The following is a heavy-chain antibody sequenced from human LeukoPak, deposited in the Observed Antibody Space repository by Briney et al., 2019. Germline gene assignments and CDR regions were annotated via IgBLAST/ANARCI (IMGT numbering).Heavy chain of an antibody. D-gene: IGHD3-10*01. CDR2: IYYSGST. CDR3: ATLVYGSGS. J-gene: IGHJ5*02. V-gene: IGHV4-30-4*08. Sequence: LRLSCAASGFTVSSNYMSWIRQPPGKGLEWIGYIYYSGSTYYNPSLKSRVTISVDTSKNQFSLKLSSVTAADTAVYYCATLVYGSGSWGQGTLVTVSS. CDR1: GFTVSSNY.